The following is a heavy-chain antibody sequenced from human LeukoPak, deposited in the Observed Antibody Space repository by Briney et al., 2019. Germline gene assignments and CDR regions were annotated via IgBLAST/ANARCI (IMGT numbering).Heavy chain of an antibody. Sequence: PSEPLSLTCAVYGGSFSGYYWSWIRQPPGKGLEWIGEINHSGSTNYNPSLKSRVTISVDTSKNQFSLKLSSVTAADTAVYYCARVTYYYDSSGARDAFDIWGQGTMVTVSS. CDR3: ARVTYYYDSSGARDAFDI. V-gene: IGHV4-34*01. CDR1: GGSFSGYY. J-gene: IGHJ3*02. D-gene: IGHD3-22*01. CDR2: INHSGST.